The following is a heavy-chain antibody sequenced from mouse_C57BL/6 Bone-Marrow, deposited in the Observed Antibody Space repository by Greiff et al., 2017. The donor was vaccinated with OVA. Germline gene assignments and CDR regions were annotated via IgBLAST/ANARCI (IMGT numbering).Heavy chain of an antibody. V-gene: IGHV5-15*04. D-gene: IGHD1-1*01. CDR2: ISNLAYSI. CDR3: ARQNYYGSSYDAMDY. CDR1: GFTFSDYG. Sequence: EVKVEESGGGLVQPGGSLKLSCAASGFTFSDYGMAWVRQAPRKGPEWVAFISNLAYSIYYADTVTGRFTISRENAKNTLYLEMSSLRSEDTAMDYCARQNYYGSSYDAMDYWGQGTSVTVSS. J-gene: IGHJ4*01.